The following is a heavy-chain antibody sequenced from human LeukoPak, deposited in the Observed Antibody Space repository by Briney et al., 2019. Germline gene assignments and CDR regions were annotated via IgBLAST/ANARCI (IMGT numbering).Heavy chain of an antibody. J-gene: IGHJ3*02. D-gene: IGHD1-1*01. CDR2: ISDSGSTM. V-gene: IGHV3-11*01. CDR1: GFTVSSNY. Sequence: PGGSLRLSCAASGFTVSSNYMSWIRQAPGKGLEWLSYISDSGSTMYYADSVKGRFTTSRDNAKNSLYLQMDSLRAEETAIYYCARVTATTGSDTFDIWGQGTMVTVSS. CDR3: ARVTATTGSDTFDI.